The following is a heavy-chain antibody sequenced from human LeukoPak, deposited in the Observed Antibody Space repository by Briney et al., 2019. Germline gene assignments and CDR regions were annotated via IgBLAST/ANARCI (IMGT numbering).Heavy chain of an antibody. CDR1: GGSISSGGYY. CDR2: IYYSGST. J-gene: IGHJ4*02. Sequence: SQTLSLTCTVSGGSISSGGYYWSWIRQHPGKGLEWIGYIYYSGSTYYNPSLKSRVTISVDTSKNQFSLKLSSVTAADTALYYCARVDKQLAVDYWGQGTLVTVSS. CDR3: ARVDKQLAVDY. D-gene: IGHD6-6*01. V-gene: IGHV4-31*03.